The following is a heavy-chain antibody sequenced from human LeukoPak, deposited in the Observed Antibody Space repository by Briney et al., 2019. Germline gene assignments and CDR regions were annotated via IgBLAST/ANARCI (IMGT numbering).Heavy chain of an antibody. V-gene: IGHV4-34*01. D-gene: IGHD2-2*01. Sequence: SETLSLTCAVYGGSFSGYYWSWIRQPPGKGLEWIGEINHSGSTNYNPSLKSRVTISVDTSKNQFSLKLSSVTAADTAVYYCARCSTRHSSTCLYWGQGTLVTVSS. CDR2: INHSGST. CDR3: ARCSTRHSSTCLY. J-gene: IGHJ4*02. CDR1: GGSFSGYY.